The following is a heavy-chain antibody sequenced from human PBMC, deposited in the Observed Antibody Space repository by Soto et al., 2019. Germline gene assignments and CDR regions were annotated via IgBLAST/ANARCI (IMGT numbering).Heavy chain of an antibody. CDR3: ARVGGQLFGDHGMDV. D-gene: IGHD3-10*01. Sequence: QVQLVQSGAEVKKPRASVKVSCKASGYTFTTYEINWVRQVPGQGLEWMGWMSPSSGNTGYVDQFRGRVTMTSNTSMTTAYMELSSLRSEDTAVYYCARVGGQLFGDHGMDVWGQGTTVTVSS. CDR1: GYTFTTYE. V-gene: IGHV1-8*01. J-gene: IGHJ6*02. CDR2: MSPSSGNT.